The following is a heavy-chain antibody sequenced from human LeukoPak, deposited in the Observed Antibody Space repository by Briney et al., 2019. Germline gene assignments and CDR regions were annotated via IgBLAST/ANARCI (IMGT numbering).Heavy chain of an antibody. J-gene: IGHJ4*02. CDR2: IYYSGST. D-gene: IGHD6-6*01. V-gene: IGHV4-39*01. Sequence: SETLSLTCTDSGGSISSTNYYWGWIRQPPGKGLEWIGTIYYSGSTYYNPSLKSRVTISVDTSKNQFSLKLNSVTAADTAVYYCARQVGAARYYFDSWGQGTLVTVSS. CDR1: GGSISSTNYY. CDR3: ARQVGAARYYFDS.